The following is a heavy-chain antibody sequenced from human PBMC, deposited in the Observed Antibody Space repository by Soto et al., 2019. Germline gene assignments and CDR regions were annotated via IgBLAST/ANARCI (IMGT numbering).Heavy chain of an antibody. CDR2: ISYDGSNK. V-gene: IGHV3-30-3*01. J-gene: IGHJ3*02. D-gene: IGHD5-12*01. CDR1: GFTFSSYA. Sequence: GGSLRLSCAASGFTFSSYAMHWVRQAPGKGLEWVAVISYDGSNKYYADSVKGRFTISRDNSKNTLYLQMNSLRAEDTAVYYCARDLDQWGGYNQGAFDIWGQGTMVTVSS. CDR3: ARDLDQWGGYNQGAFDI.